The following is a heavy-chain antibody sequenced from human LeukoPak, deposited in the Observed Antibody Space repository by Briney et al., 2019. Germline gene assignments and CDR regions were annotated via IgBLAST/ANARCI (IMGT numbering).Heavy chain of an antibody. CDR2: ISYSGST. CDR1: GGSINSYY. Sequence: TSETLSLTCTVSGGSINSYYWSWIRQPPGKGLEWIGFISYSGSTNYYPSLKSRVTISADTSKNQFSLKLSSVTAADTAVYYCARSRGSGNYFDSWGQGTLVTVS. D-gene: IGHD3-10*01. CDR3: ARSRGSGNYFDS. J-gene: IGHJ4*02. V-gene: IGHV4-59*01.